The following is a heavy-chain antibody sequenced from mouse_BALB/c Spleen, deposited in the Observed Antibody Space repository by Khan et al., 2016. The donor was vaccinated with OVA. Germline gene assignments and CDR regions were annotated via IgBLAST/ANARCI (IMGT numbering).Heavy chain of an antibody. CDR1: GYTFTDYG. D-gene: IGHD1-1*01. CDR3: AGDAYYGSSYRALDYYALDY. J-gene: IGHJ4*01. CDR2: INPNTGEP. V-gene: IGHV9-3*02. Sequence: QIQLVQSGPELKKPGETVKLSCKASGYTFTDYGMNWVKQAPGKGLKWMGWINPNTGEPTYAEEFKGRFAFSLATSVSPAFLQINHLHNEDTATDFCAGDAYYGSSYRALDYYALDYWGQGTSVTVSS.